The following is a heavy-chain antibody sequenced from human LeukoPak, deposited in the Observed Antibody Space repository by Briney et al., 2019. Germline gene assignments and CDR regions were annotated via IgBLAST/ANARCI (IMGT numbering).Heavy chain of an antibody. V-gene: IGHV3-33*01. Sequence: GRSLRLSCAASGFTFSSYVMHWVRQAPGRGLEWVAAIWYDGSNKYYADSVKGRFTISRDNSKNTLYLQMNSLRAEDTAVYYCALAVAGTYFDYWGQGTLVTVSS. D-gene: IGHD6-19*01. J-gene: IGHJ4*02. CDR2: IWYDGSNK. CDR1: GFTFSSYV. CDR3: ALAVAGTYFDY.